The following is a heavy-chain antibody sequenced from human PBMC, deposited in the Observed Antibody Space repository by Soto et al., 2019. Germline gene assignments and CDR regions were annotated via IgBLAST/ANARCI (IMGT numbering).Heavy chain of an antibody. V-gene: IGHV4-59*01. D-gene: IGHD3-16*01. J-gene: IGHJ4*02. Sequence: SETLSLTCTVSGGSISSYYWSWIRQPPGKGLEWIGYIYYSGSTNYNPSLKSRVTISVDTSKNQFSLKLSSVTAADTAVYYCARGGAGQEGFDYWGQGTLVTVSS. CDR2: IYYSGST. CDR1: GGSISSYY. CDR3: ARGGAGQEGFDY.